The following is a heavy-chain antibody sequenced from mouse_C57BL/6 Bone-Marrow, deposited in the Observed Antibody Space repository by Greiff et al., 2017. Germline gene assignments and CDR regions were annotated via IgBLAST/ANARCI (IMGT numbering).Heavy chain of an antibody. Sequence: QVQLQQSGTELVKPGASVKLSCKASGYTFTSYWMHWVKQRPGQGLEWIGNINPRNGGTNYNEKFKSKATLTVDKSSSTAYMQLSSLTSEDSAVYYCARITTDHSPYAMDYWGQGTSVTVSS. CDR3: ARITTDHSPYAMDY. D-gene: IGHD1-1*01. CDR2: INPRNGGT. CDR1: GYTFTSYW. J-gene: IGHJ4*01. V-gene: IGHV1-53*01.